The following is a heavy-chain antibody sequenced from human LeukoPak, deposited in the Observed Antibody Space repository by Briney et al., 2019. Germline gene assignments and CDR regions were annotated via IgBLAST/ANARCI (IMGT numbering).Heavy chain of an antibody. CDR2: IYYSGST. V-gene: IGHV4-39*07. D-gene: IGHD6-19*01. Sequence: PSQTLSLTCTVSGGSISSSSYYWGWIRQPPGKGLEWVGSIYYSGSTYYNPSLKSRVTMSVDTSKNQFSLKLSSVTAADTAVYYCARDKRVAVAGTYIYYYYMDVWGNGTTVTISS. CDR1: GGSISSSSYY. J-gene: IGHJ6*03. CDR3: ARDKRVAVAGTYIYYYYMDV.